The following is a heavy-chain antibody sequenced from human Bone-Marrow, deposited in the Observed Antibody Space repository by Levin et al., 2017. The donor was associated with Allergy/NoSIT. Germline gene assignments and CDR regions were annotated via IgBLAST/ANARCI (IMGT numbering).Heavy chain of an antibody. V-gene: IGHV3-30*18. D-gene: IGHD2-2*01. J-gene: IGHJ6*02. CDR2: ISYDGSNK. CDR3: AKDPGYCSSTSCFFSFYYYYYGMDV. Sequence: GGSLRLSCAASGFTFSSYGMHWVRQAPGKGLEWVAVISYDGSNKYYADSVKGRFTISRDNSKNTLYLQMNSLRAEDTAVYYCAKDPGYCSSTSCFFSFYYYYYGMDVWGQGTTVTVSS. CDR1: GFTFSSYG.